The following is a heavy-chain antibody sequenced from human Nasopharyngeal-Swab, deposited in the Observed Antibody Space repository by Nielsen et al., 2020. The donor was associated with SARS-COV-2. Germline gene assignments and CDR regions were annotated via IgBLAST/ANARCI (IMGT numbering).Heavy chain of an antibody. CDR2: INHSGST. Sequence: PGKGLEWIGEINHSGSTNYNPSLKSRVTISVDTSKNQFSLKLSSVTAADTAVYYCARIEDCSSTSCYDYFDYWGQGTPVTVSS. CDR3: ARIEDCSSTSCYDYFDY. J-gene: IGHJ4*02. D-gene: IGHD2-2*01. V-gene: IGHV4-34*01.